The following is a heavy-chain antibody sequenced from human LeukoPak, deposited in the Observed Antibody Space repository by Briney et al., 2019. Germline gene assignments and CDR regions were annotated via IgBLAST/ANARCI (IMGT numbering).Heavy chain of an antibody. V-gene: IGHV3-21*01. Sequence: GGSLRLSCAASGFTFSGYSMNWVRQAPGKGLEWVSSISSSSSYIYYADSVKGRFTISRDNAKNSLYLQMNSLRAEDTAVYYCARDRRIAVAGYFDYWGQGTLVTVSS. CDR1: GFTFSGYS. CDR3: ARDRRIAVAGYFDY. J-gene: IGHJ4*02. D-gene: IGHD6-19*01. CDR2: ISSSSSYI.